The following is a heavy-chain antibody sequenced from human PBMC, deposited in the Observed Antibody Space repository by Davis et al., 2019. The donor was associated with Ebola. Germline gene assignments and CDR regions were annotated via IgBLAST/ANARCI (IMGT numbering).Heavy chain of an antibody. CDR2: INSDGSST. J-gene: IGHJ4*02. CDR1: GFTFSSYW. D-gene: IGHD4-23*01. CDR3: ARGATVVKALDY. V-gene: IGHV3-74*01. Sequence: GESLKISCAASGFTFSSYWMSWVRQAPGKGLVWVSRINSDGSSTSYADSVKGRFTISRDNAKNTLYLQMNSLRAEDTAVYYCARGATVVKALDYWGQGTLVTVSS.